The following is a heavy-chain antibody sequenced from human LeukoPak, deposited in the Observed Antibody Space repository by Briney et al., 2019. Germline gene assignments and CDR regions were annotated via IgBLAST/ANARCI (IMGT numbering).Heavy chain of an antibody. D-gene: IGHD3-22*01. V-gene: IGHV3-7*05. CDR1: GFTFSSYS. CDR2: MKLDESEK. Sequence: GGSLRLSCAASGFTFSSYSMNWVRQAPGKELEWVANMKLDESEKYYVDSVKGRFTISRDNAKNSLYLQMNGLRAEDTAVYYCARGLISMIPWGQGTLVTVSS. CDR3: ARGLISMIP. J-gene: IGHJ5*02.